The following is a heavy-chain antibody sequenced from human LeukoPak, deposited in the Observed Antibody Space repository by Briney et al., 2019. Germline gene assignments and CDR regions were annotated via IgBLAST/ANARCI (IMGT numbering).Heavy chain of an antibody. D-gene: IGHD1-14*01. CDR1: GGSISSGDYY. J-gene: IGHJ2*01. Sequence: PSETLSLTCTVSGGSISSGDYYWSWIRQPPGKGLEWIGYIYYSGSTYYNPSLKSRVTISVDTSKNQFSLKLSSVTAADTAVYYCARVSVLPDDGYFGLWGRGTLVTVSS. CDR3: ARVSVLPDDGYFGL. CDR2: IYYSGST. V-gene: IGHV4-30-4*01.